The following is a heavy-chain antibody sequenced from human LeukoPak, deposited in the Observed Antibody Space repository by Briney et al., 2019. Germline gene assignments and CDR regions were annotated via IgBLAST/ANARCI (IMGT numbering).Heavy chain of an antibody. Sequence: SETLSLTCNVSGYSISNGYYWAWIRQPPGKGLEWIGSMFHSGRTDYNPSLKSRVSISGDTSKNQFSLNLTSVTAADTAIYYCARDWPPGGANTPLYNWFGPWGQGTLVTVSS. CDR2: MFHSGRT. CDR1: GYSISNGYY. J-gene: IGHJ5*02. V-gene: IGHV4-38-2*02. D-gene: IGHD3-16*01. CDR3: ARDWPPGGANTPLYNWFGP.